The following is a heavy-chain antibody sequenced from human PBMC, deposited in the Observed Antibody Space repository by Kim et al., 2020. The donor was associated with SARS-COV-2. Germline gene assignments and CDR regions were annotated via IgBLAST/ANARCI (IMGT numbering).Heavy chain of an antibody. J-gene: IGHJ5*02. Sequence: GGSLRLSCAASGFTFSNAWMSWVRQAPGKGLEWVGRIKSKTDGGTTDYAAPVKGRFTISRDDSKNTLYLQMNSLKTEDTAVYYCTTDPEAGHRMIVVVTNSRSFYPSGQGTLVTVSS. CDR3: TTDPEAGHRMIVVVTNSRSFYP. CDR1: GFTFSNAW. CDR2: IKSKTDGGTT. D-gene: IGHD3-22*01. V-gene: IGHV3-15*01.